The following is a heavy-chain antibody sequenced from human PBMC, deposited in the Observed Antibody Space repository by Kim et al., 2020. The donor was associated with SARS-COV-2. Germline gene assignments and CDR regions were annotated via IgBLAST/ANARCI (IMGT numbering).Heavy chain of an antibody. Sequence: GGSLRLSCAASGFTVSSNYMSWVRQAPGKGLEWVSVIYSGGSTYYADSVKGRFTISRDNSKNTLYLQMNSLRAEDTAVYYCARDATDYGDYWSGYYYGMDVWVQGTTVTVSS. V-gene: IGHV3-66*01. CDR2: IYSGGST. CDR3: ARDATDYGDYWSGYYYGMDV. CDR1: GFTVSSNY. J-gene: IGHJ6*02. D-gene: IGHD4-17*01.